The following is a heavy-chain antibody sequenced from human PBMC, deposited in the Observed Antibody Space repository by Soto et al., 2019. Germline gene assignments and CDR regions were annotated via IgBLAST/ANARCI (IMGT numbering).Heavy chain of an antibody. CDR2: ISGSGDGT. J-gene: IGHJ4*02. D-gene: IGHD5-18*01. CDR3: AGPGYSSQDY. Sequence: VWSLRLSCAASGFTFSSFALSWVRQAPGKGLEWVSAISGSGDGTDYADSVKGRFTISRDNSKNTLYLQMNSLRAEDTAVYYCAGPGYSSQDYWGQGALVTVSS. CDR1: GFTFSSFA. V-gene: IGHV3-23*01.